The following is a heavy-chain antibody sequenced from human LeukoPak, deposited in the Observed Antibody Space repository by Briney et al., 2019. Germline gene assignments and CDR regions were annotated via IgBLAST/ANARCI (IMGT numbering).Heavy chain of an antibody. V-gene: IGHV3-7*05. Sequence: GGSLRLSCAASGFTFSNYWMSWVRQAPGKGLEWVANIKQDASEKYYVNSVKGRFTIFRDNAKNSLNLQMNGLRPEDTAVYFCARGPYGSGSYYWGQGTLVTVSS. CDR1: GFTFSNYW. CDR2: IKQDASEK. J-gene: IGHJ4*02. CDR3: ARGPYGSGSYY. D-gene: IGHD3-10*01.